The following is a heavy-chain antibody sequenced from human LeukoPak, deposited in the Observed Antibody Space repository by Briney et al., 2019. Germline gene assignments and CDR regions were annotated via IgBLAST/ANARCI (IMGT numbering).Heavy chain of an antibody. CDR3: ARGVNYYGSGSYYMIRPTTVFDY. J-gene: IGHJ4*02. Sequence: SETLSLTCAVYGGSFSGYYWSWIRQPPGKGLEWIGEINHSGSTNYNPSLKSRVTISVDTSKNQFSLKLSSVTAADTAVYYCARGVNYYGSGSYYMIRPTTVFDYWGQGTLVTVSS. V-gene: IGHV4-34*01. CDR1: GGSFSGYY. D-gene: IGHD3-10*01. CDR2: INHSGST.